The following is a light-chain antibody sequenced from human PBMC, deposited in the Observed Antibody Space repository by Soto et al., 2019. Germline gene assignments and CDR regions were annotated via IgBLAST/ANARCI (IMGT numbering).Light chain of an antibody. J-gene: IGKJ4*01. V-gene: IGKV3-11*01. CDR1: QSVGTQ. CDR3: QQRDSWPLT. CDR2: DAS. Sequence: EVVLTQSPATLSLYPGDRATLSCRASQSVGTQLAWYQQRPGQAPRLLIDDASNRDTGTPARFSGIGSGTDFTLTISSLEPEDFALYHCQQRDSWPLTFGGGTKVEIK.